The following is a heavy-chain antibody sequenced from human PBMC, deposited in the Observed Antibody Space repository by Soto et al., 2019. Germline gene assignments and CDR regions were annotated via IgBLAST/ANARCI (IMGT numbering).Heavy chain of an antibody. CDR2: IYYSGST. Sequence: PSETLSLTCTVSGGSISGYYWSWIRQPPGKALEWIGFIYYSGSTNYNPSLDSRVTISVDRSKNQFFLKLSSVTAADTAVYYCVRQIVGSVWYFDPWGQGTLVTVSS. V-gene: IGHV4-59*08. D-gene: IGHD3-22*01. CDR3: VRQIVGSVWYFDP. J-gene: IGHJ4*02. CDR1: GGSISGYY.